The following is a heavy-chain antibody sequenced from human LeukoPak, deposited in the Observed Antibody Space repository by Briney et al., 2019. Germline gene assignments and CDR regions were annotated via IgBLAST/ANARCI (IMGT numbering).Heavy chain of an antibody. J-gene: IGHJ4*02. V-gene: IGHV1-2*02. CDR3: AVSSGITMIVVIITGGGFDY. CDR1: GYTFTGYF. Sequence: ASVKVSCEASGYTFTGYFMHWVRQAPGQGLEWMGWINPNSGDTNYAQGFQGRVTMTRDTSISTAYMELSRLRSDDTAVYYCAVSSGITMIVVIITGGGFDYWGQGTLVTVSS. CDR2: INPNSGDT. D-gene: IGHD3-22*01.